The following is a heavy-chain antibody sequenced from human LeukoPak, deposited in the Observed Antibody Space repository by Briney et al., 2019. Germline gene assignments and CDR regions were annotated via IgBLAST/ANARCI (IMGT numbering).Heavy chain of an antibody. CDR3: AKDSAPLDY. J-gene: IGHJ4*02. CDR1: GFPLCRLA. Sequence: GGSLRLSCAVSGFPLCRLAMSGVRQAPGKGLEWVSAISGSGGSTYYADSVKGRFTISRDNSKNTLYLQMNSLRAEDTAVYYCAKDSAPLDYWGQGTLVTVSS. CDR2: ISGSGGST. V-gene: IGHV3-23*01.